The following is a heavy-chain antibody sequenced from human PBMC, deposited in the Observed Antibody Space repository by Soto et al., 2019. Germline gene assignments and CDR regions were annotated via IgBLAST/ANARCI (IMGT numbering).Heavy chain of an antibody. Sequence: SETLSLTCTVSGGSISSYYWSWIRQPPGKGLEWIGYIYYSGSTNYNPSLKSRVTISVDTSKNQFSLKLSSVTAADTAVYYCARTIRTGATEFDYWGQGTLVTVSS. D-gene: IGHD2-15*01. V-gene: IGHV4-59*01. CDR3: ARTIRTGATEFDY. CDR1: GGSISSYY. J-gene: IGHJ4*02. CDR2: IYYSGST.